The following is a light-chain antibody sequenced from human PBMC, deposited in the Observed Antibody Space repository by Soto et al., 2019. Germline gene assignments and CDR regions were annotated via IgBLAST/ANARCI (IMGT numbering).Light chain of an antibody. J-gene: IGLJ1*01. CDR3: SSYTTSNTRQIV. CDR2: DVS. V-gene: IGLV2-14*03. Sequence: QSALTQPAPVSGSPGQSITISRTGTSSEVGGYNYVSWYQHHPGKAPKLMIYDVSNRPSGVSNRFSGSKSGNTASLTISGLQPEDEADYYCSSYTTSNTRQIVFGTGTKVTVL. CDR1: SSEVGGYNY.